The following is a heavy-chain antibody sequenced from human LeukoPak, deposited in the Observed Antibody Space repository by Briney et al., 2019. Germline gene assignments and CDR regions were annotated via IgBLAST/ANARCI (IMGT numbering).Heavy chain of an antibody. J-gene: IGHJ2*01. Sequence: GGSLRLSCAAYGVTFSSYSMNWERQAPGKGLEWVSSISSISSYIYYADSVKGLFTISRDNAKNSLYLPMNSLRVEDTAVYYCARYSRMTMIVVAPNGWYFDLWGRGTLVTVSS. CDR1: GVTFSSYS. D-gene: IGHD3-22*01. CDR3: ARYSRMTMIVVAPNGWYFDL. CDR2: ISSISSYI. V-gene: IGHV3-21*01.